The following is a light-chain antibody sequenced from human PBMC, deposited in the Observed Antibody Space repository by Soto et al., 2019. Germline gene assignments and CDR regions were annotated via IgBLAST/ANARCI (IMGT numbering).Light chain of an antibody. J-gene: IGLJ7*01. Sequence: SVLTQPPSVSAAPGQEVTISCSGSSSNIGNNYVSWYQQLPGTAPKLLIYENNKRPSGIPDRFSGSKSGTSATLGITGLQTGDEADYYCGTWDSSLSAAVFGGGTQLTVL. CDR1: SSNIGNNY. CDR2: ENN. CDR3: GTWDSSLSAAV. V-gene: IGLV1-51*02.